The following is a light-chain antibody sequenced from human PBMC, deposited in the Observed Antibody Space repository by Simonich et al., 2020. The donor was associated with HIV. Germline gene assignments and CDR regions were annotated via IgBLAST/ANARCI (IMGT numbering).Light chain of an antibody. Sequence: QSALTQPRSVSGSPGQSVTISCTGTISDVGGYNYVSWYQQHPGKAPKIMIYDVSKRPSGVSNRFSGSKSGSTASLTISGLQAEDEADYYCSSYTRSTTYVIFGGGTKLTVL. V-gene: IGLV2-14*03. CDR2: DVS. J-gene: IGLJ2*01. CDR1: ISDVGGYNY. CDR3: SSYTRSTTYVI.